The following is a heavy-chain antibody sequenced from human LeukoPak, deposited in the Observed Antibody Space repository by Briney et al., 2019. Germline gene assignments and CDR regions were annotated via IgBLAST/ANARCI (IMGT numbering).Heavy chain of an antibody. CDR3: AKHKSSYYRLFDH. Sequence: PSETLSLTCTVSGGSISSSSYYWGWIRQPPGRGLEWIGSIYYSGSTYYNPSLKSRVTISLDTSKNQFSLELSSVTAADTALYYCAKHKSSYYRLFDHWGQGTLVTVSS. CDR2: IYYSGST. V-gene: IGHV4-39*01. D-gene: IGHD3-22*01. J-gene: IGHJ4*02. CDR1: GGSISSSSYY.